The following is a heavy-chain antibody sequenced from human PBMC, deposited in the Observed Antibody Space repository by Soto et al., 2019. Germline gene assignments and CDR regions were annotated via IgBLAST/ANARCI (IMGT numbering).Heavy chain of an antibody. CDR2: IWYDGSNK. CDR1: GFTFSSYG. D-gene: IGHD1-26*01. Sequence: QVQLVESGGGVVQPGRSLRLSCAASGFTFSSYGMHWVRQAPGKGLEWVAVIWYDGSNKYYADSVKGRFTISRDNSKNALDRQMNSLRAEDTAVYYCAREREGALRGGQGTLVSVSS. CDR3: AREREGALR. V-gene: IGHV3-33*01. J-gene: IGHJ4*02.